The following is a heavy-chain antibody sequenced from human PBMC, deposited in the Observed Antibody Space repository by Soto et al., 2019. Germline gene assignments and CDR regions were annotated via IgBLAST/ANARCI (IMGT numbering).Heavy chain of an antibody. Sequence: PSETLSLTCTVSGGSISSYYWSWIRQPPGKGLEWIGYIYYSGSTNYNPSLKSRGTISVDTSKNQFSLKLSSVTAVDTAVYYCAREGGSSWFDAFDIWGQGTMVPVSS. CDR2: IYYSGST. CDR3: AREGGSSWFDAFDI. V-gene: IGHV4-59*01. J-gene: IGHJ3*02. D-gene: IGHD6-13*01. CDR1: GGSISSYY.